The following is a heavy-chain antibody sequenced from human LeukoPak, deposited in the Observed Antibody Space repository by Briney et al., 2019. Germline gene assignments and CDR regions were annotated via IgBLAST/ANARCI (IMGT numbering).Heavy chain of an antibody. Sequence: GGSLRLSCAASGFTFSSYDMHWVRHATGKGLEWVSAIGTAGDTYYPGSVKGRFTISRENAKNSLYLQMNSLRAGDTAVYYCARGGDYYYYMDVWGKGATVTVSS. J-gene: IGHJ6*03. V-gene: IGHV3-13*01. CDR3: ARGGDYYYYMDV. CDR2: IGTAGDT. D-gene: IGHD4-17*01. CDR1: GFTFSSYD.